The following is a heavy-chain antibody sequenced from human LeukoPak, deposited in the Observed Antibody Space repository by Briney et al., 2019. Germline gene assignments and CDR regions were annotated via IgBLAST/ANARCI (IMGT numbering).Heavy chain of an antibody. J-gene: IGHJ4*02. CDR1: GGSISSYY. CDR2: IYYSGST. Sequence: SETLSLTCTVSGGSISSYYWSWIRQPPGKGLEWIGYIYYSGSTNYNPSLKSRVTVSVDTSKNQFSLKLSSVTAADTAVYYCARDKAAAGTWYFDYWGQGTLVTVSS. D-gene: IGHD6-13*01. CDR3: ARDKAAAGTWYFDY. V-gene: IGHV4-59*01.